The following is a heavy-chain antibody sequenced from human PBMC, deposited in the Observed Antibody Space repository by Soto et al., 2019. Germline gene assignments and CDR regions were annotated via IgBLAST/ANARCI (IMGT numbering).Heavy chain of an antibody. J-gene: IGHJ4*02. Sequence: QVQLVESGGGVVQSGRSLRLSCAASGFTFSSYGMHWVRQAPGKGLEWVAVISYDGSNKYYADSVKGRFTISRDNSKNTLYLQMNSLRAEDTAVYYCAKSITMVRGVIDYWGQGTLVTVSS. CDR3: AKSITMVRGVIDY. CDR1: GFTFSSYG. D-gene: IGHD3-10*01. V-gene: IGHV3-30*18. CDR2: ISYDGSNK.